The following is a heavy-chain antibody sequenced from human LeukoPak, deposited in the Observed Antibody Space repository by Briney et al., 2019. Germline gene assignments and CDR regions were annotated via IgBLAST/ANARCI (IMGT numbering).Heavy chain of an antibody. CDR1: GFTFSRYW. Sequence: GGSLRLSCAASGFTFSRYWMSWVRQAPGKGLEWVANIKEDGSEKYYVDSVKGRFTISRDNAKKSLYLQMNSLRAEDTAVYYCARGQVLAMIGVLQGAFDIWGQGTMVTVSS. V-gene: IGHV3-7*01. D-gene: IGHD3-22*01. J-gene: IGHJ3*02. CDR3: ARGQVLAMIGVLQGAFDI. CDR2: IKEDGSEK.